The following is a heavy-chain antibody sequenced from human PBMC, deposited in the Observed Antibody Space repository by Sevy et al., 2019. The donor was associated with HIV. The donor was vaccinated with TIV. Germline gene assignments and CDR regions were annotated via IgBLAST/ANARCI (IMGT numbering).Heavy chain of an antibody. CDR2: VYYTGGT. V-gene: IGHV4-59*08. Sequence: SETLSLTCTVSGGSINSDHWNWIRQPPGKGLEWVGYVYYTGGTNYNPSPKNRATITVDRTKNQFSLKLTAVTAADTAVYYCARRNDFDNWGQGTMVTVSS. J-gene: IGHJ3*02. CDR3: ARRNDFDN. CDR1: GGSINSDH.